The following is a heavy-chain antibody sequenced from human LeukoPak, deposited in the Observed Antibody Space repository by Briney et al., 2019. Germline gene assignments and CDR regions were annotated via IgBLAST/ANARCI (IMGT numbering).Heavy chain of an antibody. Sequence: GGSLRLSCAASGFTFSSYAMNWVRQAPGKGLEWVSAITSGGSPYYADSVKGRFTISRDNSKTTLYLQMNSLRAEDTAVYYCASSSGYGDYYYMDVWGKGTTVTVSS. CDR3: ASSSGYGDYYYMDV. CDR2: ITSGGSP. J-gene: IGHJ6*03. V-gene: IGHV3-23*01. CDR1: GFTFSSYA. D-gene: IGHD5-12*01.